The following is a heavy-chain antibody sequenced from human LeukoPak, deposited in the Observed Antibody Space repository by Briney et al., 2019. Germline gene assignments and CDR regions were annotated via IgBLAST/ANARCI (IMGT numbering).Heavy chain of an antibody. J-gene: IGHJ4*02. V-gene: IGHV3-48*04. D-gene: IGHD6-13*01. CDR2: ISRSGSTI. CDR1: GYAFSSHG. CDR3: ARAPAGSPLFDY. Sequence: SGGSLRLSCAASGYAFSSHGLTWVRQAPGKGLEWVSYISRSGSTIYYADSVKGRFTISRDNAKNSQHLQMNSLRAEDTAVYYCARAPAGSPLFDYWGQGTLVTVSS.